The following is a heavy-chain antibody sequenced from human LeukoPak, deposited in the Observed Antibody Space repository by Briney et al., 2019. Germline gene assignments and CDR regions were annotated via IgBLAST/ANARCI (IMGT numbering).Heavy chain of an antibody. V-gene: IGHV1-18*01. D-gene: IGHD3-22*01. CDR3: ARDLPLYYYDSSGYHPFDY. Sequence: ASVKVSCKASGYTFTSYGISWVRQAPGQGLEWMGWISAYNGNTNYAQKLQGRVTMTTDTSTSTAYMELRSLRSDDTAVYYCARDLPLYYYDSSGYHPFDYWGQGTLVTVSS. J-gene: IGHJ4*02. CDR1: GYTFTSYG. CDR2: ISAYNGNT.